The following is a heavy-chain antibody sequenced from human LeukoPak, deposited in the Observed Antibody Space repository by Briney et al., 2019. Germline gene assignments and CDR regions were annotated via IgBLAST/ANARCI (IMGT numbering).Heavy chain of an antibody. CDR2: IKSKTDGGTI. V-gene: IGHV3-15*01. CDR3: TTDLSELDDSGYYAKYFHH. J-gene: IGHJ1*01. Sequence: PGGSLRLSCAASGFPVSSNYMSWVRQAPGKGLEWVGRIKSKTDGGTIDYAAPVKGRFTISRDDSKDTLFLQMNSLKTEDTAVYYCTTDLSELDDSGYYAKYFHHWGQGTLVSVSS. D-gene: IGHD3-22*01. CDR1: GFPVSSNY.